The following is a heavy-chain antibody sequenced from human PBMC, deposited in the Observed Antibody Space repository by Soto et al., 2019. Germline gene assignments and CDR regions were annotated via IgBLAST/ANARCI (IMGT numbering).Heavy chain of an antibody. J-gene: IGHJ5*02. V-gene: IGHV4-30-2*03. CDR3: ARHGQLYNSGWYLNWFDP. CDR2: IYHSGST. D-gene: IGHD6-19*01. CDR1: GGSISSGGYS. Sequence: SETLSLTCAVSGGSISSGGYSWSWIRQPPGKGLEWIGYIYHSGSTYYNPSLKSRVTISVDTSKNQFSLKLSSVTAADTAVYYCARHGQLYNSGWYLNWFDPWGQGTLVTVSS.